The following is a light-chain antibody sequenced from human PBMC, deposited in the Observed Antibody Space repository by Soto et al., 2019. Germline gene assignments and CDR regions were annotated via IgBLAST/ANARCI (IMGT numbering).Light chain of an antibody. CDR1: SSDVGGYHY. V-gene: IGLV2-14*01. CDR3: SSYTTSSAYWV. CDR2: EVS. Sequence: QSVLTQPASVSGSPGQSTTISCTGTSSDVGGYHYVSWHQQHPGKAPKLMIYEVSNRPSGVSYRFSGSKSGNTASLTISGLQAEDEAHYYCSSYTTSSAYWVFGGGTKLTVL. J-gene: IGLJ3*02.